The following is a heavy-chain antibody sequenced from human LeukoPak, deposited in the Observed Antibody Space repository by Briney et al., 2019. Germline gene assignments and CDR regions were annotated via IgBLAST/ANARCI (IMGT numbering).Heavy chain of an antibody. CDR1: GGTFSSYA. V-gene: IGHV1-18*01. J-gene: IGHJ4*02. CDR3: ARVRLYYDILTVYDNFDY. D-gene: IGHD3-9*01. CDR2: ISAYNGNP. Sequence: WASVKVSCKASGGTFSSYAISWVRQAPGQGLEWMGWISAYNGNPNYAQKLQGRVTMTTDTSTSTAYMELRSLRSDDTAVYYCARVRLYYDILTVYDNFDYWGQGTLVTVSS.